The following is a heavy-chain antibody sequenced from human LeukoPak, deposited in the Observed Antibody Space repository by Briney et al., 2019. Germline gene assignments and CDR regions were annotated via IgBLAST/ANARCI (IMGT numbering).Heavy chain of an antibody. CDR3: ARDNDDNLDY. J-gene: IGHJ4*02. D-gene: IGHD1-14*01. CDR2: INQDESEK. Sequence: QTGGSLRLSCAASGFTSNTYWMAWVRQAPGKGLEWVANINQDESEKYYLDSVKGRFAISRDNGKDSQYLQMNSLRAEDTAVYYCARDNDDNLDYWGQGTLVTVSS. V-gene: IGHV3-7*01. CDR1: GFTSNTYW.